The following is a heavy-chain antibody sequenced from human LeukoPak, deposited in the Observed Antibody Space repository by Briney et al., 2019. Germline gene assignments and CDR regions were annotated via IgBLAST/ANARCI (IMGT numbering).Heavy chain of an antibody. CDR3: ARDVVSLDWLLHMGYLDY. V-gene: IGHV3-48*04. CDR2: ISPRSSTT. J-gene: IGHJ4*02. CDR1: GFSLSSYS. Sequence: GGSLRLSCAVSGFSLSSYSINWVRKAPGKGLEWVACISPRSSTTYYADSVKGRFTISRDNAKNSLFLQMNSLRAEDTAVYYCARDVVSLDWLLHMGYLDYWGQGTLVTVSS. D-gene: IGHD3/OR15-3a*01.